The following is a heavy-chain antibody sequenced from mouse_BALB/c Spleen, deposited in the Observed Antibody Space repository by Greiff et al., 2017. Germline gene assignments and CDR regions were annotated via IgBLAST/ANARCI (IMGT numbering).Heavy chain of an antibody. V-gene: IGHV14-3*02. J-gene: IGHJ3*01. CDR3: AREGGDYTTGFAY. D-gene: IGHD2-4*01. CDR2: IDPANGNT. CDR1: GFNIKDTY. Sequence: EVQGVESGAELVKPGASVKLSCTASGFNIKDTYMHWVKQRPEQGLEWIGRIDPANGNTKYDPKFQGKATITADTSSNTAYLQLSSLTSEDTAVYYCAREGGDYTTGFAYWGQGTLVTVSA.